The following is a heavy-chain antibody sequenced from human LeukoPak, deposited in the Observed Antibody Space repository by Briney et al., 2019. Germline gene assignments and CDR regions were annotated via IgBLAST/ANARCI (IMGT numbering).Heavy chain of an antibody. CDR2: ISSSSSYI. V-gene: IGHV3-21*01. Sequence: PGGSLSLSCATSGVTFSSYSMRWVRQAPGKGREWVSSISSSSSYIYYADSVKGRFTISRDNAKNSLYLQMNSLRAEDTAVYYCARLLDWRFDYWGQGTLVTVSS. CDR3: ARLLDWRFDY. D-gene: IGHD3-9*01. CDR1: GVTFSSYS. J-gene: IGHJ4*02.